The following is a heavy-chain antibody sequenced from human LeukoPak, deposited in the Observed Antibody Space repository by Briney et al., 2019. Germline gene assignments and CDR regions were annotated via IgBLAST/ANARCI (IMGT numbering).Heavy chain of an antibody. Sequence: PSETLSLTCTVSGGSISSYYWSWIRQPPGKGLEWIGYIYYSGSTNYNPSLKSRVTISVDTSKNQFSLRLRSVTAADTAVYYSARLASGSYGPLTPFDYWGQGTLVTVSS. CDR3: ARLASGSYGPLTPFDY. CDR2: IYYSGST. D-gene: IGHD1-26*01. CDR1: GGSISSYY. V-gene: IGHV4-59*08. J-gene: IGHJ4*02.